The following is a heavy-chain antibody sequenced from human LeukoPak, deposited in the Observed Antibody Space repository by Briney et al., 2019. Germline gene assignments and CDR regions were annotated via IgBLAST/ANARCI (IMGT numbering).Heavy chain of an antibody. J-gene: IGHJ4*02. D-gene: IGHD3-10*01. CDR2: IYHSGST. CDR1: GYSISSNYY. CDR3: ARRGGHFDY. V-gene: IGHV4-38-2*01. Sequence: SETLSLTCAVSGYSISSNYYWGWIRQPPGRGLEWIGSIYHSGSTYYNPSLKSRFTISLDTSKNHFSLTLTSVTAADTAVYYCARRGGHFDYWGQGTLVTVSS.